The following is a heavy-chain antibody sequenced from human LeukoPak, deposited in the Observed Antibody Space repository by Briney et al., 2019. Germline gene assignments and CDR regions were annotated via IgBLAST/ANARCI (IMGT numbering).Heavy chain of an antibody. CDR1: GFTVSSNY. Sequence: GGSLRLSCAASGFTVSSNYMSWVRQAPGKGQEWVSVIYSGGSTYYADSVKGRFTISRDNSKNTLYLQMNSLRAEDTAVYYCARAPTSSPKYYFDYWGQGTLVTVSS. J-gene: IGHJ4*02. CDR2: IYSGGST. CDR3: ARAPTSSPKYYFDY. V-gene: IGHV3-53*01.